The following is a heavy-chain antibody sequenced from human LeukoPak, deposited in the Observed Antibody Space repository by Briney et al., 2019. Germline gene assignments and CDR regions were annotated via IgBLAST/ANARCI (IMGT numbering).Heavy chain of an antibody. CDR2: INHSGST. V-gene: IGHV4-34*01. CDR1: GGSISSYY. D-gene: IGHD1/OR15-1a*01. CDR3: ARGVSMLTNDY. Sequence: SETLSLTCTVSGGSISSYYWSWIRQPPGKGLEWIGEINHSGSTNYNPSLKSRVTISVDTSKNQFSLKLSSVTAADTAVYYCARGVSMLTNDYWGQGTLVTVSS. J-gene: IGHJ4*02.